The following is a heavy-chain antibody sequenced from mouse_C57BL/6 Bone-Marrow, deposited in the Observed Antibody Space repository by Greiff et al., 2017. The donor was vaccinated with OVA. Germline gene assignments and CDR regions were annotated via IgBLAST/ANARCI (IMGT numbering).Heavy chain of an antibody. Sequence: QVQLKESGAELVRPGTSVKMSCKASGYTFTNYWIGWAKQRPGHGLEWIGDIYPGGGYTNYTEKFKGKATLTADKSSSTAYMQFSSLTSEDSAIYYSARRTTVVPYAMDYWGQGTSVTVSS. V-gene: IGHV1-63*01. CDR3: ARRTTVVPYAMDY. J-gene: IGHJ4*01. D-gene: IGHD1-1*01. CDR1: GYTFTNYW. CDR2: IYPGGGYT.